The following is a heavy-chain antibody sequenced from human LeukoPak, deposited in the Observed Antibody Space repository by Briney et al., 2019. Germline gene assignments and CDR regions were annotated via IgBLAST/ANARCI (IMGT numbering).Heavy chain of an antibody. J-gene: IGHJ6*02. V-gene: IGHV4-34*01. CDR3: ANIPSSIAARGDYYGMDV. CDR1: GGSFSGYY. CDR2: INHSGST. D-gene: IGHD6-6*01. Sequence: SETLSLTCAVYGGSFSGYYWSWIRQPPGKGLEWIGEINHSGSTNYNPSLKSRVTISVDTSKNQFSLKLSSVTAADTAVYYCANIPSSIAARGDYYGMDVWGQGTTVTVSS.